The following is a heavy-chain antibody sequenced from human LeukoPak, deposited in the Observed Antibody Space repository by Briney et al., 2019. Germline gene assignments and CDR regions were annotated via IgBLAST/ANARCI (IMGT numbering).Heavy chain of an antibody. Sequence: ASVKVSCKASGYTFTSNYIHWVRQAPGQGLEWMGMIYPRDGSTSYAQKFQGRVTVTRDTSTSTVHMELSGLRSEDTAVYYCATGVRYCSSTSCYAGIDYYYYYGMDVWGQGTTVTVSS. CDR2: IYPRDGST. CDR1: GYTFTSNY. D-gene: IGHD2-2*01. CDR3: ATGVRYCSSTSCYAGIDYYYYYGMDV. J-gene: IGHJ6*02. V-gene: IGHV1-46*01.